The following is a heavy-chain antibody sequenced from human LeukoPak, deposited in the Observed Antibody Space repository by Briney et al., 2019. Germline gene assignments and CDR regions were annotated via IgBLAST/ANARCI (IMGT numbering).Heavy chain of an antibody. J-gene: IGHJ5*02. CDR2: VYYTGST. CDR1: GDSVTSGTSY. D-gene: IGHD3-10*01. CDR3: ARHSGSGSLSRPFDP. Sequence: PSETLSLTCTVSGDSVTSGTSYWAWLRQPPGKGLEWIATVYYTGSTYYNPSLKSRVTISIDTSKNQFSLTLRSVVAPDTALYYCARHSGSGSLSRPFDPWGQGTLVTVSS. V-gene: IGHV4-39*01.